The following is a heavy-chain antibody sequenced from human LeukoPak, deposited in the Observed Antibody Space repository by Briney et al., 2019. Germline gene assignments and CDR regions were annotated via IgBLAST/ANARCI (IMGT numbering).Heavy chain of an antibody. V-gene: IGHV3-33*01. CDR1: GFTFSSYG. CDR3: AREADFDWFSPPLEEIGYFDY. J-gene: IGHJ4*02. Sequence: PGRSLRLSCAASGFTFSSYGMHWVRQAPGKGLEWVAVIWYDGSNKYYADSVKGRFTISRDNSKNTLYLQMNSLRAEDTAVYYCAREADFDWFSPPLEEIGYFDYGGQGTLVTVSS. D-gene: IGHD3-9*01. CDR2: IWYDGSNK.